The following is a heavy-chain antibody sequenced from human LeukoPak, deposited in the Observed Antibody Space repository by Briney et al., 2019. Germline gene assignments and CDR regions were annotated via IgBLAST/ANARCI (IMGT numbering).Heavy chain of an antibody. CDR1: GDSVSGFY. V-gene: IGHV4-59*02. J-gene: IGHJ4*02. CDR3: AREEGGEYCSGGSCSFFDY. D-gene: IGHD2-15*01. CDR2: IYYSGST. Sequence: SETLSLTCTVSGDSVSGFYWNWIRQPPGKGLEWLGYIYYSGSTYYNPSLKSRVTISVDTSKNQFSLKLSSVTAADTAVYYCAREEGGEYCSGGSCSFFDYWGQGTLVTVSS.